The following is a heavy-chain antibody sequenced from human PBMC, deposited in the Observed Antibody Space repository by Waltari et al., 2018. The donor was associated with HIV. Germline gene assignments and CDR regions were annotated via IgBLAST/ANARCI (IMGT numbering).Heavy chain of an antibody. D-gene: IGHD3-10*01. CDR3: ARDYRSPSGSYYYYGMDV. J-gene: IGHJ6*02. Sequence: QVQLQESGPGLVKPSPTLSLTCPASGFSITRGPYYWRWIRQFPGKGLEWIGYIYYSGSTSYNPSLESRVTISIDTSKNQLSLRLSSVTAADTAVYYCARDYRSPSGSYYYYGMDVWGQGTRVTVSS. CDR2: IYYSGST. CDR1: GFSITRGPYY. V-gene: IGHV4-31*03.